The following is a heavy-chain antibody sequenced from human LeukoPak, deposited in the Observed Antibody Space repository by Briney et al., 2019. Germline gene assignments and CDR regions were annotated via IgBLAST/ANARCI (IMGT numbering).Heavy chain of an antibody. CDR3: ARDWGYYYYYGMDV. J-gene: IGHJ6*02. V-gene: IGHV3-21*01. CDR2: ISSSSSYI. CDR1: GFTFSSYS. D-gene: IGHD3-16*01. Sequence: MAGGSLRLSCAASGFTFSSYSINWVRQAPGKGLEWVSSISSSSSYIYYADSVKGRFTISRDNAKNSLYLQTNSLRAEDTAVYYCARDWGYYYYYGMDVWGQGTTVTVSS.